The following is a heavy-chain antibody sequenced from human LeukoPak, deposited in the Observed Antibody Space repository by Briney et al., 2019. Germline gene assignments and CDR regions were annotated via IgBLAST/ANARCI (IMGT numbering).Heavy chain of an antibody. CDR3: ATQQGGNPAY. Sequence: GGSLRLSCVASGFTLSSHNINWVRQAPGKGLEWVSHISSSGSITYYGDSVKGRITISRDNAKNSVSLYMNSLRAEDSAVYYCATQQGGNPAYWGQGTLVTVSS. CDR2: ISSSGSIT. D-gene: IGHD1-14*01. V-gene: IGHV3-48*01. CDR1: GFTLSSHN. J-gene: IGHJ4*02.